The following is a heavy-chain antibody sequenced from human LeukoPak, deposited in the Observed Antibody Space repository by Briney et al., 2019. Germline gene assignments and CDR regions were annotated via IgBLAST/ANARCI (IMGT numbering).Heavy chain of an antibody. CDR2: IYPRDGST. CDR3: ARDQEGFDY. CDR1: GYSFTNNY. V-gene: IGHV1-46*01. Sequence: ASVKVSCKASGYSFTNNYIHWVRQAPGQGLEWMGMIYPRDGSTSYAQRFQDRVTVTRDTSTSTVHMELSGLRAEDTALYYCARDQEGFDYWGQGTLVTVSS. J-gene: IGHJ4*02.